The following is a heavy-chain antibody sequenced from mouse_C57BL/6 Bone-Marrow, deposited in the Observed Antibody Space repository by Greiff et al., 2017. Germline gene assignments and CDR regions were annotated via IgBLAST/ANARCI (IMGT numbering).Heavy chain of an antibody. CDR1: GYTFTDYE. Sequence: QVQLKESGAELVRPGASVTLSCKASGYTFTDYEMHWVKQTPVHGLEWIGAIDPETGGTAYNQKFKGKAILTADKSSSTAYMDLRSLTSEDSAVYYCTRGGIYYGSPFDYWGQGTTLTVSS. J-gene: IGHJ2*01. V-gene: IGHV1-15*01. CDR3: TRGGIYYGSPFDY. D-gene: IGHD1-1*01. CDR2: IDPETGGT.